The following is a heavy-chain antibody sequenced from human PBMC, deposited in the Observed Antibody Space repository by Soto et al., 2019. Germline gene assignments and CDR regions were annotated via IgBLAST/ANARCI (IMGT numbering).Heavy chain of an antibody. J-gene: IGHJ5*02. CDR3: ARDLMVNDSSNQNWFDP. D-gene: IGHD4-4*01. CDR2: IIPFFETT. Sequence: QVQLVQSGAEVKKPGSSVKVSCKASGGSSTSFAITWVRQAPGQGLQWMGGIIPFFETTNYAQKFQGRITITADKSTSTTYLELSSLRSEDTAVYYCARDLMVNDSSNQNWFDPWGQGTPVTVSS. CDR1: GGSSTSFA. V-gene: IGHV1-69*06.